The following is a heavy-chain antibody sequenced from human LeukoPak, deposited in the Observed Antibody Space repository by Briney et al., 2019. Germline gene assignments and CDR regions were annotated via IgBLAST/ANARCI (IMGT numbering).Heavy chain of an antibody. D-gene: IGHD6-13*01. CDR3: ARHVYVAAAPDY. J-gene: IGHJ4*02. CDR1: GGSISSSSYY. V-gene: IGHV4-39*01. Sequence: SETLSLTCTVSGGSISSSSYYWGWIRQPPGKGLEWIGSIYYSGSTYYNPSLKGRVTISVDTSKNQFSLKLSSVTAADTAVYYCARHVYVAAAPDYWGQGTLVTVSS. CDR2: IYYSGST.